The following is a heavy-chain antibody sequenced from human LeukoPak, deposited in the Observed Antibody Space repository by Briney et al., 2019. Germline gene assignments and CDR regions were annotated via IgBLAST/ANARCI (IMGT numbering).Heavy chain of an antibody. CDR1: GFTFSSYD. CDR2: IGTAGDT. J-gene: IGHJ4*02. D-gene: IGHD3-9*01. CDR3: ARGLRYFDWLLYDY. V-gene: IGHV3-13*01. Sequence: GGSLRLSCAASGFTFSSYDMHWVRQATGKGLEWVSAIGTAGDTYYPGSVKGRFTISRENAKNSLYLQMNSLRAGDTAVYYCARGLRYFDWLLYDYWGQGTLVTVSS.